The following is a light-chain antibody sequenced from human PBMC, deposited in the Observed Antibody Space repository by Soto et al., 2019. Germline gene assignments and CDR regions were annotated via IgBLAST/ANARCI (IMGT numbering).Light chain of an antibody. Sequence: QYPSSLSATVRDKVTFTCRASQSISSYLNWYQQKPGKAPKVLIYAASTLESGVPSRFSGSGSGTEFTLTISSLQTDDFATYYCQQYNSYSSWTFGQGTKVDI. CDR1: QSISSY. CDR3: QQYNSYSSWT. J-gene: IGKJ1*01. V-gene: IGKV1-5*01. CDR2: AAS.